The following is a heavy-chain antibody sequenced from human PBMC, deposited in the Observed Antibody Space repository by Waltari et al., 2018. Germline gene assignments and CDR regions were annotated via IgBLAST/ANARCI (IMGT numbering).Heavy chain of an antibody. CDR1: GFSFADRA. CDR2: INWNSGNI. CDR3: ASEAFGNSIGGVFDY. D-gene: IGHD3-3*01. J-gene: IGHJ4*02. Sequence: EVQLVESGGGLVQPGRSLRLSCVGSGFSFADRAMHWVRQVPGKGLEWVSGINWNSGNIGYADSVKGRFTISRDNAKNSLYLQINSVRTEDTALYYCASEAFGNSIGGVFDYWGQGTLVNVSS. V-gene: IGHV3-9*01.